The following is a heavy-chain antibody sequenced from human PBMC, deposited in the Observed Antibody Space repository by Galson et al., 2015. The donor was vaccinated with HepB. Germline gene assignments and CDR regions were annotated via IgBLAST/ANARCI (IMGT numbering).Heavy chain of an antibody. Sequence: SVKVSCKVSGYTLTELSMHWVRQAPGKGLEWMGGFDPEDGETIYAQKFQGRVTMTEDTSTDTAYMELSSLRSEDTAVYYCATDSPDSKGVRFDYWGQGTLVTVSS. J-gene: IGHJ4*02. D-gene: IGHD6-13*01. V-gene: IGHV1-24*01. CDR3: ATDSPDSKGVRFDY. CDR1: GYTLTELS. CDR2: FDPEDGET.